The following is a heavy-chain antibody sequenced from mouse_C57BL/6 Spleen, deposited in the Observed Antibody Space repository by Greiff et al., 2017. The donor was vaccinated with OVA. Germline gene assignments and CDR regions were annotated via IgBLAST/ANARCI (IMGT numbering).Heavy chain of an antibody. CDR2: IDPSDSYT. CDR3: ARGGSTVVASVDY. Sequence: QVQLQQPGAELVRPGTSVKLSCKASGYTFTSYWMHWVKQRPGQGLEWIGVIDPSDSYTNYNQKFKGKATLTVDTSSSTAYMQLSSLTSEDSAVYYLARGGSTVVASVDYWGQGTTLTVSS. V-gene: IGHV1-59*01. D-gene: IGHD1-1*01. CDR1: GYTFTSYW. J-gene: IGHJ2*01.